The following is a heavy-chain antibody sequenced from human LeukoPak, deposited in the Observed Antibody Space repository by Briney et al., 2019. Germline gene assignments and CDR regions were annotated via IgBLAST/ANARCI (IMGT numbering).Heavy chain of an antibody. CDR3: ATYLPHGVAAAGTVDH. CDR1: GGSSSRRTYI. Sequence: SETLSLTCTLSGGSSSRRTYIWRWIRQTPGKGLEWIGSIYYTGSTSYNPSLKSRVTMSVDTSRNQFSLKLSSVTAADTAVYYCATYLPHGVAAAGTVDHWGQGTLVTVSS. J-gene: IGHJ4*02. CDR2: IYYTGST. V-gene: IGHV4-39*01. D-gene: IGHD6-13*01.